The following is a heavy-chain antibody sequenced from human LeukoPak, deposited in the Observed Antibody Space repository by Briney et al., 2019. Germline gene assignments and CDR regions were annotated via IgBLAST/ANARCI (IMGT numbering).Heavy chain of an antibody. V-gene: IGHV4-39*01. CDR2: IYYSGST. Sequence: SETLSLTCTVSGGSISGSSYYWGWIRQPPGKGLEWIGSIYYSGSTYYNPSLKSRVTISVDTSKNQFSLKLSSVTAADTAVYYCARHNMGYCSGGSCYYWFDPWGQGTLVTVSS. D-gene: IGHD2-15*01. CDR3: ARHNMGYCSGGSCYYWFDP. CDR1: GGSISGSSYY. J-gene: IGHJ5*02.